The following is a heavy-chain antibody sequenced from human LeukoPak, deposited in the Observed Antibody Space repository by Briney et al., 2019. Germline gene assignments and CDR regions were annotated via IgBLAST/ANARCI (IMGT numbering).Heavy chain of an antibody. Sequence: SETLSLTCTVSGGSISSYYWTWIRQPPGKGLEWIGYIYYSGNTNYNPSLKSRVTISVDTSKYQFSLKLSSVTAADTAVYYCARVFDYDILTGYAWFDPWGQGTLVTVSS. CDR1: GGSISSYY. V-gene: IGHV4-59*01. J-gene: IGHJ5*02. CDR2: IYYSGNT. CDR3: ARVFDYDILTGYAWFDP. D-gene: IGHD3-9*01.